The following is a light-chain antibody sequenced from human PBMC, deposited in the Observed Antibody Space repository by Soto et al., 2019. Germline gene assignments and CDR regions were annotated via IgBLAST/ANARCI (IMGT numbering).Light chain of an antibody. J-gene: IGLJ2*01. CDR3: ATWDDSLNGHVV. CDR1: RSNIGSNT. Sequence: QSVLTQPPSESGAPGQRVTISCSGSRSNIGSNTVNWYQHLPGTAPQFLIYSNNQRPSGVPKRFSASKSGTSASLAISGLQSEDEADYYCATWDDSLNGHVVFGGGTKLTVL. CDR2: SNN. V-gene: IGLV1-44*01.